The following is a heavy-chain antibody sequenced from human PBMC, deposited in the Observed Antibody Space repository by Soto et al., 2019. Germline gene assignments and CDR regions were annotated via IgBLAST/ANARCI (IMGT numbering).Heavy chain of an antibody. CDR2: IYYSGST. J-gene: IGHJ6*02. D-gene: IGHD6-19*01. V-gene: IGHV4-59*08. CDR3: ARQPDLFGPYSSGWYYYYGMDV. CDR1: GGSISSYY. Sequence: SETLSLTCTVSGGSISSYYWSWIRQPPGKGLEWIGYIYYSGSTNYNPSLKSRVTISVDTSKNQFSLKLSSVTAADTAVYYCARQPDLFGPYSSGWYYYYGMDVWGQGTTVTVSS.